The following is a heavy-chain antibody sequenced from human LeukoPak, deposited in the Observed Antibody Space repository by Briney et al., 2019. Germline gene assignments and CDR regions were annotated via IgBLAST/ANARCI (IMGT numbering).Heavy chain of an antibody. CDR3: ARAPQGSSHRYYFDY. CDR1: GFTFSSYS. CDR2: ISSSGSYI. J-gene: IGHJ4*02. D-gene: IGHD3-10*01. V-gene: IGHV3-21*01. Sequence: TGGSLRLSCAASGFTFSSYSINWVRQAPGKGLEWVSSISSSGSYIYQADSVKGRFTISRDNAKNSLYLQMNSLRAEDTAVYYCARAPQGSSHRYYFDYWGQGTLVTASS.